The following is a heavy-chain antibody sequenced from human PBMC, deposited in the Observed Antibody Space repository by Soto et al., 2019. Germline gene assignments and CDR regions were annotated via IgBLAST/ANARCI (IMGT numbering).Heavy chain of an antibody. CDR3: ARTVTTGPFFDF. V-gene: IGHV4-30-2*01. CDR1: GGSISKNGYS. CDR2: IYHSGST. Sequence: QLHLQESGSGLVKPSQTLSLTCAVSGGSISKNGYSWSWIRQPPRKGLEWIGYIYHSGSTYYNPSLKSRVSISVDRSNNRFSLNLSSVTDADTAVYYCARTVTTGPFFDFWGQGTLVTVSS. D-gene: IGHD4-17*01. J-gene: IGHJ4*02.